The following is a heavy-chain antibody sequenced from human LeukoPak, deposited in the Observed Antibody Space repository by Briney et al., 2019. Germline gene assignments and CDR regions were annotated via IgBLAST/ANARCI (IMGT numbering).Heavy chain of an antibody. D-gene: IGHD1-14*01. Sequence: GGSLRLSCAGSGFTFSNYAMTWVRQAPGKGLEWVSTISSSGDATYSADSVKGRFSISRDNSKNALYLQMDSLRAEDTAVYYCARDRNFPAYYFDYWGQGALVTVSS. CDR3: ARDRNFPAYYFDY. V-gene: IGHV3-23*01. CDR2: ISSSGDAT. J-gene: IGHJ4*02. CDR1: GFTFSNYA.